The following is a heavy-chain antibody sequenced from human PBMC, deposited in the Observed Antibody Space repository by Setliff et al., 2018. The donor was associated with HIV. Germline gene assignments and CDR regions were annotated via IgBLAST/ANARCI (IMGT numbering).Heavy chain of an antibody. CDR3: ARGRRDPQVRRKEVGYFDY. Sequence: SETLSLTCTVSGGFISTGGYSWSWIRQPPGKGLEWIGYIYHSGNTYYNPSLKSRVSISVDRSKNHFSLRLSSVTAADTAVYYCARGRRDPQVRRKEVGYFDYWGQGTLVTVSS. V-gene: IGHV4-30-2*01. CDR1: GGFISTGGYS. D-gene: IGHD2-2*01. J-gene: IGHJ4*02. CDR2: IYHSGNT.